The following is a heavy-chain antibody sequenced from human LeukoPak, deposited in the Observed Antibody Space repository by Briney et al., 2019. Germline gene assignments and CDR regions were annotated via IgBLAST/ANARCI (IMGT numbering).Heavy chain of an antibody. D-gene: IGHD3-3*01. CDR1: GGSISSYY. CDR2: IYYTGST. V-gene: IGHV4-59*12. J-gene: IGHJ4*02. CDR3: ARDVGVVPAN. Sequence: SETLSLTCTISGGSISSYYWSWIRQPPGKGLEWIGYIYYTGSTNYNPSLKSRVTISVDTSKNQFSLKLSSVTAADTAVYYCARDVGVVPANWGQGTLVTVSS.